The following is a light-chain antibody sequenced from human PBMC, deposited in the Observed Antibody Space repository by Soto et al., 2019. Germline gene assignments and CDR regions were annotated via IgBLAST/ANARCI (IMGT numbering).Light chain of an antibody. Sequence: QSVLTQPASVSGSLGQSITISCTGSSSDVGGYNYVSWYQHHPGKAPKLMIYVVTQRPSGVSNRFSGSKSGNTASLTISGLQAEDEADYYCSSYTSSSTNYVFGTGTKVTVL. J-gene: IGLJ1*01. CDR3: SSYTSSSTNYV. V-gene: IGLV2-14*03. CDR2: VVT. CDR1: SSDVGGYNY.